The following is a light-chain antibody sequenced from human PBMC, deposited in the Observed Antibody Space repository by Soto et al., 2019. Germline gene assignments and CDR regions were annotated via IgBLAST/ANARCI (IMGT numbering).Light chain of an antibody. Sequence: QSVLTQPPSASGSPGQSVTITCTVTTSDVGGYNYVSWYQQRPGTVSKLMIYEVTKRPSGVPDRFSGSKSGNTASLTVSGLQPEDEADYYCSSYAGNTRYVFGTGTKVTLL. CDR2: EVT. CDR3: SSYAGNTRYV. V-gene: IGLV2-8*01. J-gene: IGLJ1*01. CDR1: TSDVGGYNY.